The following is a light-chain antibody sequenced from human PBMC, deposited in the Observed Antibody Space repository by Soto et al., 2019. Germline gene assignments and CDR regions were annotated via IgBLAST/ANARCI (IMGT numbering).Light chain of an antibody. CDR1: PSFSSY. Sequence: EIVLTQSPATLSLSPGDRATLSCRASPSFSSYLTWYQQKPGQAPRLLIYDASNRATGIPARFSGSGSGTDFTLTISGLEPEDFALYDCQQRSNWPLTFGPGTKVEIE. CDR2: DAS. J-gene: IGKJ3*01. V-gene: IGKV3-11*01. CDR3: QQRSNWPLT.